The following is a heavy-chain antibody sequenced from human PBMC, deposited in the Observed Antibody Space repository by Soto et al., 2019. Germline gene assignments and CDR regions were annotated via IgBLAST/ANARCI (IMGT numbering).Heavy chain of an antibody. D-gene: IGHD2-2*01. CDR2: VTWNSGFT. CDR1: GFTFDDYT. V-gene: IGHV3-9*01. Sequence: EVQLVESGGGLVQPGRSLRLSCAASGFTFDDYTMHWVRQAPGKGLEWVSGVTWNSGFTAYADSVKGRFTISRDNAKNSLYLQMISLRPEDTTLYSCVRGYCSSPNSPAAMFYVAYWGQGALVTVSS. CDR3: VRGYCSSPNSPAAMFYVAY. J-gene: IGHJ4*02.